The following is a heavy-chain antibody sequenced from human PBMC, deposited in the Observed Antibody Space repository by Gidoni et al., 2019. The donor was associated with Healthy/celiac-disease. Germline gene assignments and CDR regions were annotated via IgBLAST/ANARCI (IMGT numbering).Heavy chain of an antibody. CDR3: ARDGGVKIFDY. CDR1: AFTFSSYA. Sequence: EVQLVESGGGSVQPGGSVRLSCAASAFTFSSYAMHWVRQAPGKGLEYVSAISSNGCSTYYANYVKGRFTISRDNSKNTLYLQMGSLSAEDMAVYYCARDGGVKIFDYWGQGTLVTVSS. V-gene: IGHV3-64*01. CDR2: ISSNGCST. J-gene: IGHJ4*02. D-gene: IGHD3-16*01.